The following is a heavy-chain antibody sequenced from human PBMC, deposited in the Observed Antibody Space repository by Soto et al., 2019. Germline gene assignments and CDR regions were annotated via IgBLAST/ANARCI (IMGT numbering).Heavy chain of an antibody. V-gene: IGHV3-33*01. CDR2: IWYDGSNK. CDR1: GFTFSSYG. J-gene: IGHJ6*02. CDR3: ARDREARYSGSSWRSHGGDYYYYGMDV. Sequence: GGSLRLSCAASGFTFSSYGMHWVRQAPGKGLEWVAVIWYDGSNKYYADSVKGRFTISRDNSKNTLYLQMNSLRAEEKAVYYCARDREARYSGSSWRSHGGDYYYYGMDVWGQGTTVTVSS. D-gene: IGHD6-13*01.